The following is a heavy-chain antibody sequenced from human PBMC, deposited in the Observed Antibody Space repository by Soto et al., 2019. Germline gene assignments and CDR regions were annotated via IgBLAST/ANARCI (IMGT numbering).Heavy chain of an antibody. CDR3: ARALAPFYYYYGMDV. CDR1: GYTFTTYY. CDR2: IIPSGGST. Sequence: GASVKVSCKASGYTFTTYYMHWVRQAPGQGLEWMGTIIPSGGSTSYAQKFQGRVTMTRDTSTSTAYMELGSLTSEDTAVYYCARALAPFYYYYGMDVWGQGTTVTVSS. J-gene: IGHJ6*02. V-gene: IGHV1-46*01. D-gene: IGHD3-3*02.